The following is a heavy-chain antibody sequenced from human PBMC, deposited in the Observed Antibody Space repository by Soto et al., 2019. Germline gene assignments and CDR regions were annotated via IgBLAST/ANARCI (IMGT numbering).Heavy chain of an antibody. J-gene: IGHJ5*02. Sequence: SVKDSFKSSGGPFSSYAMSSVRQAPAQGVEWVGGIIPIFGTANYAQKFQGRVTITADESTSTAYMELSSLRSEDTAVYYCARSIYCSGGSCHDHHPVRFDPWGQGTLVTV. D-gene: IGHD2-15*01. CDR1: GGPFSSYA. V-gene: IGHV1-69*13. CDR2: IIPIFGTA. CDR3: ARSIYCSGGSCHDHHPVRFDP.